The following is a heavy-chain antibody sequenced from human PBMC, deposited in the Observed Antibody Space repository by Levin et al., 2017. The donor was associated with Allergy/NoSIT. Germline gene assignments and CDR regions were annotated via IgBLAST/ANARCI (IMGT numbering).Heavy chain of an antibody. J-gene: IGHJ4*02. Sequence: GGSLRLSCAASGLTVSTNYMTWVRQAPGKGLESVSVIYRGGSTYYADSVKGRFTISRDNSENTLYLQMNSLRAEDTAVYYCAREHSSGWYIDYWGQGTLVTVSS. CDR3: AREHSSGWYIDY. CDR1: GLTVSTNY. CDR2: IYRGGST. D-gene: IGHD6-19*01. V-gene: IGHV3-66*01.